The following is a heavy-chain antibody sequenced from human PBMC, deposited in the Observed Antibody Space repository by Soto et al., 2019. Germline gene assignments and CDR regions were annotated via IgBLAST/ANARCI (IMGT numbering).Heavy chain of an antibody. CDR1: GGSISSYY. CDR3: ERLRLATVGFDY. Sequence: SETLSLTCTVSGGSISSYYWSWIRQPPGKGLEWIGYIYYSGSTNYNPSLKSRVTISVDTSKNQFSLKLSSVTAADTAVYYCERLRLATVGFDYWGQGTLVTVSS. J-gene: IGHJ4*02. V-gene: IGHV4-59*08. CDR2: IYYSGST. D-gene: IGHD4-17*01.